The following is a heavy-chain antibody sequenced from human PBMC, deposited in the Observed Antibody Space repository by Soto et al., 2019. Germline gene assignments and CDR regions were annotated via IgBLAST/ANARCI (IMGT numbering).Heavy chain of an antibody. CDR3: AAVGATAVDY. CDR2: ISYDGSNK. D-gene: IGHD1-26*01. CDR1: GSTFSSYD. J-gene: IGHJ4*02. V-gene: IGHV3-30*03. Sequence: GGSLRLSCAASGSTFSSYDIHWVRQAPGKGLEWVAVISYDGSNKYYADSVKGRFTISRDNSKNTLYLQMNSLRAEDTAVYYCAAVGATAVDYWGQGTLVTVSS.